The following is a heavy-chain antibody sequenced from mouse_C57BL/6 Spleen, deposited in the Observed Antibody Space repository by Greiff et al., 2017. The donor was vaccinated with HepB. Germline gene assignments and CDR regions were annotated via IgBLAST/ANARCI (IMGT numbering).Heavy chain of an antibody. CDR2: ISSGGDYI. D-gene: IGHD1-3*01. J-gene: IGHJ4*01. V-gene: IGHV5-9-1*02. CDR1: GFTFSSYA. Sequence: EVKLMESGEGLVKPGGSLKLSCAASGFTFSSYAMSWVRQTPEKRLEWVAYISSGGDYIYYADTVKGRFTISRDNARNTLYLQMSSLKSEDTAMYYCTREEDILPYAMDYWGQGTSVTVSS. CDR3: TREEDILPYAMDY.